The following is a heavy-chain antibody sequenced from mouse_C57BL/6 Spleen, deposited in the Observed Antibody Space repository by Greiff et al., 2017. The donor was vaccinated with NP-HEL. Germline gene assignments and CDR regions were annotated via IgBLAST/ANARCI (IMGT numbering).Heavy chain of an antibody. CDR3: AREGIYDYLYAMDY. CDR1: GFTFSDYG. J-gene: IGHJ4*01. V-gene: IGHV5-17*01. CDR2: ISSGSSTI. D-gene: IGHD2-4*01. Sequence: EVQRVESGGGLVKPGGSLKLSCAASGFTFSDYGMHWVRQAPEKGLEWVAYISSGSSTIYYADTVKGRFTISRDNAKNTLFLQMTSLRSEDTAMYYCAREGIYDYLYAMDYWGQGTSVTVSS.